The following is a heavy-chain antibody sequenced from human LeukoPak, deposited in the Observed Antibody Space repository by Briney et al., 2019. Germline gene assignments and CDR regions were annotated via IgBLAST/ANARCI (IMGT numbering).Heavy chain of an antibody. J-gene: IGHJ4*02. CDR3: ARGLGLYSSSWRY. D-gene: IGHD6-13*01. Sequence: PSETLSLPCAVYGGSFSGYYWSWIRQPPGKGLEWVGEINHSGSTNYNPSLKSRVTISVDTSKNQFSLKLSSVTAADTAVYYCARGLGLYSSSWRYWGQGTLVTVSS. V-gene: IGHV4-34*01. CDR1: GGSFSGYY. CDR2: INHSGST.